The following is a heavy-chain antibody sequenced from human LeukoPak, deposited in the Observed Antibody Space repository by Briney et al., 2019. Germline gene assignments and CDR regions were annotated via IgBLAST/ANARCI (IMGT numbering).Heavy chain of an antibody. Sequence: GGSLRLSCATSGFSFGSYAMSWVRQAPGKGLEWVAIISSDGSIEYYADSVKGRFTISRDNSKNTLSLQMNTLRAEDTAIYYCAREKYCTPTDCLHGRFYFNSWGQGTLVSVSS. V-gene: IGHV3-30-3*01. D-gene: IGHD2-8*01. CDR2: ISSDGSIE. CDR1: GFSFGSYA. J-gene: IGHJ4*02. CDR3: AREKYCTPTDCLHGRFYFNS.